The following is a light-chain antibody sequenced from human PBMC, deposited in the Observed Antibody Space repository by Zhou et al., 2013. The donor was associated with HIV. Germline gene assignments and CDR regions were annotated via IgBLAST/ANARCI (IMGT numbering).Light chain of an antibody. CDR2: DAS. J-gene: IGKJ3*01. CDR1: QGIGSA. CDR3: QQYDNLLT. V-gene: IGKV1D-13*01. Sequence: AIQLTQSPSSLSASVGDSVTITCRASQGIGSALAWYQQKPGKAPELLIYDASSLESGVPSTFSGSGSGTDFTLTISSLQPEDFATYYCQQYDNLLTFGRDQSGYQT.